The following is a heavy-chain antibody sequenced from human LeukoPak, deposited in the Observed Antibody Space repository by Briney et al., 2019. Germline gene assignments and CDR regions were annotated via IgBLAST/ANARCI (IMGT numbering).Heavy chain of an antibody. Sequence: ASVKVSCKASGYTFTGYYMHWVRQAPGQGLEWMGWINPNSGGTNYAQKFQGWVTMTRDTSIGTAYMELSRLRSDDTAVYYCARGMEGYSSSWYGTYGMDVWGQGTTVTVSS. CDR1: GYTFTGYY. J-gene: IGHJ6*02. CDR3: ARGMEGYSSSWYGTYGMDV. CDR2: INPNSGGT. D-gene: IGHD6-13*01. V-gene: IGHV1-2*04.